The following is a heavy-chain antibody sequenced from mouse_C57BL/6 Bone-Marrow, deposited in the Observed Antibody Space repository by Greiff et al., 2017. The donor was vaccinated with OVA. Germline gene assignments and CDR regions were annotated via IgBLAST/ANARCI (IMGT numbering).Heavy chain of an antibody. Sequence: QVQLQQPGAELVKPGASVKVSCKASGYTFTSYWMHWVKQRPGQGLEWIGRIHPSDSDTNYNQKFKGKATLTVDKSSSTAYMQLNSLTSEDSAVYYCAIITTVVAKAYWGQGTLVTVSA. J-gene: IGHJ3*01. CDR3: AIITTVVAKAY. CDR2: IHPSDSDT. V-gene: IGHV1-74*01. D-gene: IGHD1-1*01. CDR1: GYTFTSYW.